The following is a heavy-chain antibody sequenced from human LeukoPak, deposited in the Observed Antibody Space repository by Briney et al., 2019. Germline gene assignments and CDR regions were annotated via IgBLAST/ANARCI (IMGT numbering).Heavy chain of an antibody. Sequence: ASVKVSCKASGYTFTKYYIHWVRQAPGQGPEWMGLINPGGDNTNYAQNFQGRGTMTRDTSTSTVYMELSSLRSADTAIYYCARIRDGYNDAYDIWGQGTVVTVPS. J-gene: IGHJ3*02. D-gene: IGHD5-24*01. V-gene: IGHV1-46*01. CDR3: ARIRDGYNDAYDI. CDR1: GYTFTKYY. CDR2: INPGGDNT.